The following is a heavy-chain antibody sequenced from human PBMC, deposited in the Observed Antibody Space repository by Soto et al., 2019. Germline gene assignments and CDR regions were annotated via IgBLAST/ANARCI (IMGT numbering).Heavy chain of an antibody. Sequence: GGSLQISCKGSGYSFTSYWIGWVRQMPGKGLEWMGIIYPGDSDTRYSPSFQGQVTISADKSISTAYLQWSSLKASDTAMYYCARQAYCGGDCDTVFEYWGQGTLVTVS. CDR2: IYPGDSDT. CDR3: ARQAYCGGDCDTVFEY. D-gene: IGHD2-21*02. CDR1: GYSFTSYW. V-gene: IGHV5-51*01. J-gene: IGHJ4*02.